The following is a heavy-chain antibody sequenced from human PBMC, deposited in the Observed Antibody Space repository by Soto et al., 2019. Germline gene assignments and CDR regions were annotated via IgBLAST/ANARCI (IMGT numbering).Heavy chain of an antibody. D-gene: IGHD2-21*02. Sequence: LRLSCAAAEFTFSSYAMHWVRQAPGKGLEWVAVISYDGSNKYYADSVKGRFTISRDNSKNTLYLQMNSLRAEDTAVYYCAREARVTTIALLDTLPDSWLQGTL. CDR3: AREARVTTIALLDTLPDS. V-gene: IGHV3-30-3*01. J-gene: IGHJ5*01. CDR1: EFTFSSYA. CDR2: ISYDGSNK.